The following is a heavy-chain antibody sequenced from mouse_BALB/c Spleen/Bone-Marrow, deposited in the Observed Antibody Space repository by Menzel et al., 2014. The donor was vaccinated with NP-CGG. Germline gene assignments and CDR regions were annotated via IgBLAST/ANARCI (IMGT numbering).Heavy chain of an antibody. Sequence: QVQLQQPGAELVMPGASVKMSCKASGYTFTDYWMHWVKQRPGQGLEWIGAIDTSDSYTSYNQKFKGKATLTVDESSSTAYMQLSSLTSEDSAVYYCAREGYGYQYFDYWGQGTTLTVSS. V-gene: IGHV1-69*01. CDR2: IDTSDSYT. J-gene: IGHJ2*01. CDR3: AREGYGYQYFDY. CDR1: GYTFTDYW. D-gene: IGHD2-2*01.